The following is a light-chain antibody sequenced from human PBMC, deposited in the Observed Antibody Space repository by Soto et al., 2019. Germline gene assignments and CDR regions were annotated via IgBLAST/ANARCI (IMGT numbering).Light chain of an antibody. J-gene: IGKJ1*01. CDR3: QQSYSTPWT. CDR1: QSISSH. CDR2: AAS. V-gene: IGKV1-39*01. Sequence: DIQMTQSPSSLSASVGDRVTITCRASQSISSHFNWYQQKTGKAPKLLIYAASSLQSGVPSRFSGSGSGTYFTLTISSLQPEDFATYYCQQSYSTPWTFGQGTKVEIK.